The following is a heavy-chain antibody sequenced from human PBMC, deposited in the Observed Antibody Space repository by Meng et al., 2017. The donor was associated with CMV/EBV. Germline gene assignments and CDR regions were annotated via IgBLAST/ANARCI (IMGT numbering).Heavy chain of an antibody. CDR3: AKGVYSSGYYYYGMDV. CDR1: GFTFSTYA. V-gene: IGHV3-23*01. J-gene: IGHJ6*02. D-gene: IGHD6-19*01. CDR2: IDNSGGST. Sequence: GESLKISCAASGFTFSTYAMSWVRQAPGKGLGWVSAIDNSGGSTYYADSVKGRFTISRDNSKSTLYLQMNSLRTEDTAVYYCAKGVYSSGYYYYGMDVWGQGTTVTVSS.